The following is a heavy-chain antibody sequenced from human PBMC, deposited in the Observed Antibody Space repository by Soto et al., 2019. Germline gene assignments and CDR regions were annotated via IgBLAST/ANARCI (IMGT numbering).Heavy chain of an antibody. J-gene: IGHJ4*02. D-gene: IGHD2-2*01. CDR2: VSKSDYT. CDR3: AREDSIISPAVSDF. Sequence: PGGSLRLSCAVSGFNFNNYGINWVRQAPGKGLEWVSSVSKSDYTYYSDSVKGRFTISRDNAKNSVSLQMNTLRAEDTAVYYCAREDSIISPAVSDFWGQGTLVTVSS. CDR1: GFNFNNYG. V-gene: IGHV3-21*01.